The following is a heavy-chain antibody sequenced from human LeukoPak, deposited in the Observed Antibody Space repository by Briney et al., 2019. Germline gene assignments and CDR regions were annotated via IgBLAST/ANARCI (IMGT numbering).Heavy chain of an antibody. Sequence: GASVKVSCKASGYTFASYYIHWVRQAPGQGLEWMGTINPSGGRTSYAQKFQGRVTMTRDTSTSTVHMDLSSLRSGDTAVYYCARDSAQPYSGYGKDYWGQGTLVTVSS. CDR3: ARDSAQPYSGYGKDY. CDR1: GYTFASYY. J-gene: IGHJ4*02. CDR2: INPSGGRT. V-gene: IGHV1-46*01. D-gene: IGHD5-12*01.